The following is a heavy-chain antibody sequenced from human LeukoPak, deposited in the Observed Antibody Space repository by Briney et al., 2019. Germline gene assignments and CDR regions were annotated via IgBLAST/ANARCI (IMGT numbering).Heavy chain of an antibody. CDR3: ARHSYYYDY. Sequence: SDTLSLTGTVSGGYMSGSDNYWAWIRQPPGEGLEWIGGVYYSGTTDYNPSLNSRVSIFVDTSKNQFSLKLTSVTAADTAVYYCARHSYYYDYWGQGTLVTVSS. CDR2: VYYSGTT. CDR1: GGYMSGSDNY. J-gene: IGHJ4*02. D-gene: IGHD2-21*01. V-gene: IGHV4-39*01.